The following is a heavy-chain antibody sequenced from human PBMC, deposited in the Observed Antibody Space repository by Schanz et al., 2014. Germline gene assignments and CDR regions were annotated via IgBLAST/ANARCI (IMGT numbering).Heavy chain of an antibody. J-gene: IGHJ4*02. Sequence: EVQLVESGGGLVQPGGSLRLSCAASGFSVGNKYMNWVRQAPGKGLECVSTISSGGGSTYSADSVKGRFTMSRDNAKNPRYLQMNSPRAEDSAVYYFARIGGSVFDYWAQGTLVTVSS. V-gene: IGHV3-53*01. CDR1: GFSVGNKY. CDR2: ISSGGGST. CDR3: ARIGGSVFDY. D-gene: IGHD2-15*01.